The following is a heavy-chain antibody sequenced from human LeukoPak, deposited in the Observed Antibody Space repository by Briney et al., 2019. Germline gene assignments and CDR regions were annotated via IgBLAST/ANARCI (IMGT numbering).Heavy chain of an antibody. D-gene: IGHD4-17*01. CDR1: GFTFSSYS. V-gene: IGHV3-15*01. Sequence: PGGSLRLSCAASGFTFSSYSMNWVRQAPGKGLEWVGRIKSKTDGGTTDYAAPVKGRFTISRDDSKNTLYLQMNSLKTEDTAVYYCTTDRTVTTRGVDYWGQGTLVTVSS. CDR2: IKSKTDGGTT. CDR3: TTDRTVTTRGVDY. J-gene: IGHJ4*02.